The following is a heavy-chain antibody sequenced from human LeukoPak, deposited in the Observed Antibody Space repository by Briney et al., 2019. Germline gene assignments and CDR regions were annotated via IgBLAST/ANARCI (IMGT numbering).Heavy chain of an antibody. CDR1: GFTFSSYG. CDR3: AKDQSSSNWYVDY. Sequence: PGGSLRLSCAASGFTFSSYGMHWVRQAPGKGLERVAFISYDGSNKYYADSVKGRSAISRDNSKSTLYLHMNSLRAEDTAVYYCAKDQSSSNWYVDYWGQGTLVTVSS. CDR2: ISYDGSNK. V-gene: IGHV3-30*18. D-gene: IGHD6-13*01. J-gene: IGHJ4*02.